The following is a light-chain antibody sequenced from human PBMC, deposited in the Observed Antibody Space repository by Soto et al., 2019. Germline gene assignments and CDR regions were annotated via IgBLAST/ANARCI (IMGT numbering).Light chain of an antibody. J-gene: IGKJ1*01. CDR1: QNINNH. CDR2: AAS. Sequence: DIQMTQSPSSLSASVGDRVTITCRASQNINNHLNWYQQKPWTAPKVLSYAASRLQTGVPSRVSRSGAGTDFTLSIRSLEPGDFATSFCQQSYNNPKTFGQGTKVDI. CDR3: QQSYNNPKT. V-gene: IGKV1-39*01.